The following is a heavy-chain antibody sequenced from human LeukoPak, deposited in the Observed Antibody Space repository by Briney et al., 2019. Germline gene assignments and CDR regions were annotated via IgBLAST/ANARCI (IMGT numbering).Heavy chain of an antibody. CDR3: ATTGYSSRNY. D-gene: IGHD6-13*01. Sequence: GGSLRLSCAASGFTFSRHSINWVRQAPGKGLEWVSAISGSGDTYYADSVKGRFTISRDNPKNTLYLQMNSLRAEDTAVYYCATTGYSSRNYWGQGTLVTVSS. J-gene: IGHJ4*02. CDR2: ISGSGDT. V-gene: IGHV3-23*01. CDR1: GFTFSRHS.